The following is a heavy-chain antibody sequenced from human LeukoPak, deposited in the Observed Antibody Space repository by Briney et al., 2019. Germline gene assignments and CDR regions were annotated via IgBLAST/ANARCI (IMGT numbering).Heavy chain of an antibody. CDR2: INWNGGST. CDR1: GFTFDDYG. Sequence: GGSLRLSCAASGFTFDDYGMSWVRQAPGKGLEWVSGINWNGGSTGYADSVKGRFTISRDNAKNSLYLQMNSLRAEDTALYYCARGGTYYGSGSYYGRLDYWGQGTLVTVSS. V-gene: IGHV3-20*04. J-gene: IGHJ4*02. D-gene: IGHD3-10*01. CDR3: ARGGTYYGSGSYYGRLDY.